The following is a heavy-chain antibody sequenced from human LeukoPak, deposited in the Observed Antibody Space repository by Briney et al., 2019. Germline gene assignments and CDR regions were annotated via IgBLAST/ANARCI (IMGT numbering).Heavy chain of an antibody. CDR1: GFTLSSYG. J-gene: IGHJ4*02. D-gene: IGHD3-9*01. Sequence: PGGSLRLSCAASGFTLSSYGMHWVRQAPGKGLEWVAMISYDGSNKYFVDSVKGRCTISRDNSKNTLHLQMNSLRAEDTAVYYCAKAHYDVLTGPSGYFDYWGQGTLVTVSS. CDR2: ISYDGSNK. V-gene: IGHV3-30*18. CDR3: AKAHYDVLTGPSGYFDY.